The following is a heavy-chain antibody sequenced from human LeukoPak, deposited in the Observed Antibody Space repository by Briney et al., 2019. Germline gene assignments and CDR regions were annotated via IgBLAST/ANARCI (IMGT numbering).Heavy chain of an antibody. CDR1: GFTFSSYA. CDR2: ISYDGSNK. D-gene: IGHD3-3*01. CDR3: ARADPAPDFWSGYDRPPPDY. V-gene: IGHV3-30-3*01. Sequence: GRSLRLSCAASGFTFSSYAMHWVRQAPGKGLEWVAVISYDGSNKYYADFVKGRFTISRDNSKNTLYLQMNSLRAEDTAVYYCARADPAPDFWSGYDRPPPDYWGQGTLVTVSS. J-gene: IGHJ4*02.